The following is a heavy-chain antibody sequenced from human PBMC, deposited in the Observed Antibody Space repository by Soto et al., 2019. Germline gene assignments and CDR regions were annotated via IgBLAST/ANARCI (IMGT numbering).Heavy chain of an antibody. CDR3: ARGGQDFWSGPFDY. Sequence: TLSLTCTVSGGSISNYFCNWIRQPAGKGLEWIGRIDNSGSTNCNPSLKSRITMSADTSRNQFSLKLNSVTAADTAVYYCARGGQDFWSGPFDYWGQGALVTVSS. V-gene: IGHV4-4*07. D-gene: IGHD3-3*01. J-gene: IGHJ4*02. CDR2: IDNSGST. CDR1: GGSISNYF.